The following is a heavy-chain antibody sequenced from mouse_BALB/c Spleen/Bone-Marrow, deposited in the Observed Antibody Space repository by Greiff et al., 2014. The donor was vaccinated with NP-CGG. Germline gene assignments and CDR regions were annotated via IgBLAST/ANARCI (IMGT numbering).Heavy chain of an antibody. V-gene: IGHV1S53*02. CDR3: KGSDGNYYAMDY. J-gene: IGHJ4*01. CDR2: ISPGNGDI. CDR1: GYTFTDHA. D-gene: IGHD2-1*01. Sequence: QVQLQQSDAELVKPGASVKISCKASGYTFTDHAIHWVKQKPEQGLEWIGNISPGNGDIKYNEKFKGKATLTADKSSSTAYMQLNSLTSEDSAVYFCKGSDGNYYAMDYWGQGTSVTVSS.